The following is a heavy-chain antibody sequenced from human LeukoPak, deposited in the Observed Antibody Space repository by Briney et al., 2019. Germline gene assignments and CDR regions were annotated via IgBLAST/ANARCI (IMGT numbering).Heavy chain of an antibody. V-gene: IGHV1-18*01. D-gene: IGHD3-3*01. CDR3: ARAMVYYDFWSGFSDAFDI. J-gene: IGHJ3*02. Sequence: GASVKVSCKASGYTFTSYGISWVRQAPGQGLEWMGWISAYNGNTNYAQKLQGRVTMTTDTSTSTAYMELRSLRSDDTAVYYCARAMVYYDFWSGFSDAFDIWGQGTMVTVSS. CDR2: ISAYNGNT. CDR1: GYTFTSYG.